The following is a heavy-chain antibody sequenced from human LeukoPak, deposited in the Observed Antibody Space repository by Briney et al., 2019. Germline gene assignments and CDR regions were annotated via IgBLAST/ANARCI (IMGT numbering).Heavy chain of an antibody. V-gene: IGHV3-30*02. J-gene: IGHJ4*02. D-gene: IGHD6-19*01. CDR2: IRYDGSKK. CDR1: GLTFSSYG. Sequence: GGSLRLSCAASGLTFSSYGMHWVRQAPGKGLEWVAFIRYDGSKKYYADSVEGRFTISRDNSKNTLYLQMNSLRAEDTAVYYCAKRVGGWYYCDYWGQGTLVTVSS. CDR3: AKRVGGWYYCDY.